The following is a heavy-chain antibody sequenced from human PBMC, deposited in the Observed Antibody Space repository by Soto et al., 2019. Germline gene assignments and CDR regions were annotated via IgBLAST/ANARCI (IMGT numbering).Heavy chain of an antibody. CDR2: TIPVFNTA. CDR1: GGTLSDHG. V-gene: IGHV1-69*06. Sequence: QVQLEQSGAEVKKPGSSVKISCKASGGTLSDHGVSWLRQAPGQGLEWVGGTIPVFNTANYEPKFQGRVTIAADKSTNIAYMELGSLSSDDTAFYYCARGVYGSGNYYTGPSAFDIWGQGTLVIVSS. CDR3: ARGVYGSGNYYTGPSAFDI. J-gene: IGHJ3*02. D-gene: IGHD3-10*01.